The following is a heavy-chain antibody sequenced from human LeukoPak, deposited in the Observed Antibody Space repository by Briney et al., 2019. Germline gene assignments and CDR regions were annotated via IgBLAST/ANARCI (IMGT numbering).Heavy chain of an antibody. D-gene: IGHD4-17*01. Sequence: PSVTLSLTCAVYGGSFSGYYWSWIRQPPGRGLEWTGEINHSGSTNYNPSLKSRVTISVDTSKNQFSLKLSSVTAADTAVYYCARHLGDYTVPFDYWGQGTLVTVSS. V-gene: IGHV4-34*01. CDR2: INHSGST. CDR1: GGSFSGYY. CDR3: ARHLGDYTVPFDY. J-gene: IGHJ4*02.